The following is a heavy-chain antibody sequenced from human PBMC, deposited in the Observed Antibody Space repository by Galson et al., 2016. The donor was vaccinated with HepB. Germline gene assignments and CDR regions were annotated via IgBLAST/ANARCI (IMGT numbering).Heavy chain of an antibody. CDR1: GYTFNSYW. J-gene: IGHJ4*02. D-gene: IGHD6-19*01. V-gene: IGHV5-51*01. Sequence: QSGAEVKKPGKSLKISCKGSGYTFNSYWIGWVRQMPGKGLEWMGIIYPDDSDTTYSPSFQGQVTISADKPISTAYLQWSSLKASDTAVYYCASSVGVAGLDYWGQGTLVTVSS. CDR3: ASSVGVAGLDY. CDR2: IYPDDSDT.